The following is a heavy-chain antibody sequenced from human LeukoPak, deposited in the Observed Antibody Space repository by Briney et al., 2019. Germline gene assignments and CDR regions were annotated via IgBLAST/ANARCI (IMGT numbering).Heavy chain of an antibody. CDR1: GGSFSGYY. CDR2: INHSGST. J-gene: IGHJ4*02. D-gene: IGHD5-18*01. V-gene: IGHV4-34*01. Sequence: SGTLSPTCAVYGGSFSGYYWSWIRQPPGKGLEWIGEINHSGSTNYNPSLKSRVTISVDTSKNQFSLKLSSVTAADTAVYYCARGRTAIDYWGQGTLVTVSS. CDR3: ARGRTAIDY.